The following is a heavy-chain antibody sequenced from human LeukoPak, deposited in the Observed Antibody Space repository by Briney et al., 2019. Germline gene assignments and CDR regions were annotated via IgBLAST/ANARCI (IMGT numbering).Heavy chain of an antibody. V-gene: IGHV3-7*05. D-gene: IGHD3-10*01. CDR1: GLTFSTYW. Sequence: PGGSLRLSCVPSGLTFSTYWMTWVRQAPGEGLEWVANIKQDGSEKYYVDSVRGRFTISRDNAKHSLYLQMNSLRAEDTAVYYCARFQSYSLHSWGQGTLVTVSS. J-gene: IGHJ4*02. CDR3: ARFQSYSLHS. CDR2: IKQDGSEK.